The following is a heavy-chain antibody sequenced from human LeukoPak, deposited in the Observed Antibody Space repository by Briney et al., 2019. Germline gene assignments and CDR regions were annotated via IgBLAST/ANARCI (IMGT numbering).Heavy chain of an antibody. CDR2: IIPIFGTA. Sequence: SVKLSCTASGGTFSSYAISWVRQAPGQGLEWMGGIIPIFGTANYAQKFQGRVTITTDESTSTDYMELSSLRSEDTAVYYCASGGIAARVGGFDYWGQGTLVTVSS. CDR3: ASGGIAARVGGFDY. V-gene: IGHV1-69*05. CDR1: GGTFSSYA. D-gene: IGHD6-6*01. J-gene: IGHJ4*02.